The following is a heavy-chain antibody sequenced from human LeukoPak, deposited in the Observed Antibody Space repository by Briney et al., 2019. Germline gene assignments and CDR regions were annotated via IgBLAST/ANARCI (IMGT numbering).Heavy chain of an antibody. Sequence: ASVKVSCKVSGYTLTESSMHWVRPAPGKGLEWMGGFDPEDGETIYAQKFQGRVTMTEDTSTDTAYMELSSLRSEDTAVYYCATRLTVYFDYWGQGTLVTVSS. CDR1: GYTLTESS. CDR2: FDPEDGET. CDR3: ATRLTVYFDY. D-gene: IGHD4-17*01. V-gene: IGHV1-24*01. J-gene: IGHJ4*02.